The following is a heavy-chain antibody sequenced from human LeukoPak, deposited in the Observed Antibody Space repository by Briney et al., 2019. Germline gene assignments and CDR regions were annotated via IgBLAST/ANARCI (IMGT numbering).Heavy chain of an antibody. CDR3: AKDHPPSGEYFDWLRNAFDI. J-gene: IGHJ3*02. Sequence: PGGSLRLSCAASGFTFDDYGMSWVRQAPGKGLEWVSGINWDGGSTGYADSVKGRFTISRDNAKNSLYLQMNSLRAEDTALYYCAKDHPPSGEYFDWLRNAFDIWGQGTMVTVSS. CDR1: GFTFDDYG. CDR2: INWDGGST. V-gene: IGHV3-20*04. D-gene: IGHD3-9*01.